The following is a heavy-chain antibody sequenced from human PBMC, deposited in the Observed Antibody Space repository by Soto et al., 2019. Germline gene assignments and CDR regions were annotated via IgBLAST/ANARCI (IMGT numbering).Heavy chain of an antibody. CDR3: VFGSWNQYFFDH. CDR2: IKSKSDGGTV. J-gene: IGHJ4*02. V-gene: IGHV3-15*01. D-gene: IGHD6-13*01. Sequence: PGGSLRLSCAASGFSFSHAWMTWVRQAPGKGLEWVGRIKSKSDGGTVDYAAPVKGRFTISRDPSRGTVYLLMDSLRTDDTAVYYCVFGSWNQYFFDHWGQEIVVTVSS. CDR1: GFSFSHAW.